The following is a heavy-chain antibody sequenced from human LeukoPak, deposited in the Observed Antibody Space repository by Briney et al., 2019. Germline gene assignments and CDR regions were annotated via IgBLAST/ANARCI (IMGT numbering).Heavy chain of an antibody. CDR1: GFTFSSYG. CDR2: ISGSGIST. J-gene: IGHJ4*02. Sequence: GRSLRLSCAASGFTFSSYGMHWVRQAPGKGLEWVSSISGSGISTYYADSVKGRFTITRDNSKNTLYLQMNSLRAEDTAVYYCAKDQRYWGQGTLVTVSS. V-gene: IGHV3-23*01. CDR3: AKDQRY.